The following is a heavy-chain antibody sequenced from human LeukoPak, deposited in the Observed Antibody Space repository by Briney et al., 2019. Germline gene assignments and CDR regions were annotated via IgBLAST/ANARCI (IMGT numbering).Heavy chain of an antibody. Sequence: GGSLRLSCKASGITLSGYWMHWVRQAPGKGLVWVSRINFDGSDTSYADFVKGRFTISRDNAKNTLFLQMNSLRAEDTAVYYCTRSLMDWGQGIRVTVSS. D-gene: IGHD3-16*01. CDR3: TRSLMD. J-gene: IGHJ4*02. CDR1: GITLSGYW. CDR2: INFDGSDT. V-gene: IGHV3-74*01.